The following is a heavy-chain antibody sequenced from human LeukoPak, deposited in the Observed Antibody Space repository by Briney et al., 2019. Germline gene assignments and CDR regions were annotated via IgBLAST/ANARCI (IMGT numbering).Heavy chain of an antibody. D-gene: IGHD3-22*01. V-gene: IGHV3-23*01. J-gene: IGHJ6*02. CDR1: GFTFSSYA. CDR3: ARDYYDSSGYLNGMDV. Sequence: PGGSLRLSCAASGFTFSSYAMSWVRQAPGKGLEWVSAISGSGGSTYYADSVKGRFTISRDNSKNTLYLQMNSLRAEDTAVYYCARDYYDSSGYLNGMDVWGQGTTVTVSS. CDR2: ISGSGGST.